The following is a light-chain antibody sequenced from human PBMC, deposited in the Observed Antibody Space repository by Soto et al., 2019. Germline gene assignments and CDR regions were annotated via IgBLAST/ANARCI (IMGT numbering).Light chain of an antibody. Sequence: PGERATLSCRASQSVSSYLAWYQQKPGQAPRLLIYDASNRATGIPARFSGGGSGTDFTLTISNLEPEDFALYYCQQRRIWPLTFGGGTKAEIK. CDR1: QSVSSY. CDR2: DAS. CDR3: QQRRIWPLT. J-gene: IGKJ4*01. V-gene: IGKV3-11*01.